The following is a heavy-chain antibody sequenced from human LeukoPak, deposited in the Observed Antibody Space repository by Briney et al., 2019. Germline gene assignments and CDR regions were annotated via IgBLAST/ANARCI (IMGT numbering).Heavy chain of an antibody. Sequence: GGSLRLSCAASGFTFSYYWMHWVRQGPGKGLVWVSRINPDGSDADYADSVKGRFTISRDNARNTVYLQMNSLSVEDAAVYFCARDLRDADHWGQGTLVSDSS. V-gene: IGHV3-74*01. J-gene: IGHJ4*02. CDR1: GFTFSYYW. D-gene: IGHD3-9*01. CDR3: ARDLRDADH. CDR2: INPDGSDA.